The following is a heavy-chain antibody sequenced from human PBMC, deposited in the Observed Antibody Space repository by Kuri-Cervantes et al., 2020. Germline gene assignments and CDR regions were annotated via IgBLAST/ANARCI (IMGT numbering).Heavy chain of an antibody. CDR2: IYYSGST. CDR3: ARDMGSPGVAPYFDY. CDR1: GGSISSYY. Sequence: GSLRLSCTVSGGSISSYYWSWIRQPPGKGLEWIGYIYYSGSTNYNPSLRSRVTISVDTSKNQFSLKLSSVTAADTAMYYCARDMGSPGVAPYFDYWGQGTLVTVSS. D-gene: IGHD7-27*01. J-gene: IGHJ4*02. V-gene: IGHV4-59*01.